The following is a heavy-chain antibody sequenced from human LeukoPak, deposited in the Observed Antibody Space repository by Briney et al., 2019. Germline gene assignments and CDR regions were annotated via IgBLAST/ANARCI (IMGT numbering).Heavy chain of an antibody. CDR3: AKERGYGDYYFDY. CDR1: GFTFSSYV. CDR2: ISYDGSNK. J-gene: IGHJ4*02. Sequence: GGSLRLSCAASGFTFSSYVMHWVRQAPGKGLEWVAVISYDGSNKYYADSVKGRFTIPRDNSKNTLYLQMNSLRAEDTAVYYCAKERGYGDYYFDYWGQGNLVTVSS. D-gene: IGHD4-17*01. V-gene: IGHV3-30*18.